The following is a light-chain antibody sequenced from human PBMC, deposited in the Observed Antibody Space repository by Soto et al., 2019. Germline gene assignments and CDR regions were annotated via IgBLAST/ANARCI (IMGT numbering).Light chain of an antibody. V-gene: IGKV1-27*01. J-gene: IGKJ4*01. CDR2: AAS. CDR1: QGISNY. CDR3: REYNRAPLT. Sequence: DIQMTQSPSSLSASVGDRVTITCRASQGISNYLAWYQQKPGKVPKLLICAASTLQSGVPSRFSGSGSGTDFPLTIRSLQPEDVATYFCREYNRAPLTFGEGTKVEIK.